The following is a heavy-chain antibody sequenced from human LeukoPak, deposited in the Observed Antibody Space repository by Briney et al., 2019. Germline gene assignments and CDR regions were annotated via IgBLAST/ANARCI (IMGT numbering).Heavy chain of an antibody. CDR3: AKVSILWIFDY. CDR2: INSDGSGT. D-gene: IGHD2-21*01. CDR1: GFTFTNYW. J-gene: IGHJ4*02. Sequence: PGGSLRLSCAASGFTFTNYWMHWVRQVSGKGLVWVSRINSDGSGTRYADFVKGRFTISRDNAKSTVYLQMNSLRTDDTAVYYCAKVSILWIFDYWGQGTLVTVSS. V-gene: IGHV3-74*01.